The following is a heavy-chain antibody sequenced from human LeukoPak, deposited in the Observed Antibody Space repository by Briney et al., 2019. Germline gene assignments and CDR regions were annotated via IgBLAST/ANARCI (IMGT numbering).Heavy chain of an antibody. CDR1: GGQIFINRYY. V-gene: IGHV4-39*01. D-gene: IGHD1-14*01. CDR3: ARHGHNHFYDY. CDR2: ITYIWYT. Sequence: SETLALTCTVSGGQIFINRYYLGWVRQSPGQGLEWIGSITYIWYTYYNPSIKSRVTISVDTPHHQFPLQLYTVTAADTAVYFCARHGHNHFYDYWGQGTVVTVST. J-gene: IGHJ4*02.